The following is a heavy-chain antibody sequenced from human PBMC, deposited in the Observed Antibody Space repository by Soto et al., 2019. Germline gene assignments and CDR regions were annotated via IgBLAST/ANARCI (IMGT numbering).Heavy chain of an antibody. J-gene: IGHJ4*02. D-gene: IGHD6-6*01. CDR1: GFTFSSYA. Sequence: EVQLLESGGGLVQPGGSLRLSCAASGFTFSSYAMSWVRQAPGKGLEWVSAISGSGGSTYYAVSLKGRFTISRDNSKNTLYLQMNSLRDEDTALYYCAKGTKQVVRGSLDCWGQGTLVTVSS. CDR3: AKGTKQVVRGSLDC. CDR2: ISGSGGST. V-gene: IGHV3-23*01.